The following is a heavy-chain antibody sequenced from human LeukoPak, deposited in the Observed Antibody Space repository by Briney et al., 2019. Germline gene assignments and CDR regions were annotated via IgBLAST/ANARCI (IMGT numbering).Heavy chain of an antibody. D-gene: IGHD1-26*01. V-gene: IGHV4-39*01. Sequence: WVRQPPGKGLEWIGSIYYSGTTYYNPSLKSRVTISVDTSKNQFSLKLSSVTAADTAVYCCARQIVGPTAPFDYWGQGTLVTVSS. CDR2: IYYSGTT. CDR3: ARQIVGPTAPFDY. J-gene: IGHJ4*02.